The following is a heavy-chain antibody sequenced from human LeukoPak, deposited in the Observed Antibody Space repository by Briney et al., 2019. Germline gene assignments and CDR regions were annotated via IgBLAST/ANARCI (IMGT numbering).Heavy chain of an antibody. V-gene: IGHV3-43*02. CDR3: AKGITAYYYGMEV. J-gene: IGHJ6*02. CDR1: GFTLHKSA. CDR2: ISGDGATT. Sequence: PGGSLRLSCAASGFTLHKSATHWVRQAPGKGLEWVSLISGDGATTYYADSVKGRFTTSRDNNKNCLYLQMNSLRTKDTAMYYCAKGITAYYYGMEVWGQGTTVTVSS. D-gene: IGHD3-16*01.